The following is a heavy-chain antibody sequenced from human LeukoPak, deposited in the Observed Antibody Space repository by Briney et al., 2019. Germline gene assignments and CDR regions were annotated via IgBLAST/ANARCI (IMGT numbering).Heavy chain of an antibody. J-gene: IGHJ6*02. CDR1: GFTFNSYW. Sequence: PGGSLRLSCAASGFTFNSYWMHGVRQAPGKGLEWVSSISSSSSYIHYADSVKGRFTNSRDNAKNSLYLQMDSLRAEDTAVYYCARSFGSGSYPMDVWGQGTTVTVSS. D-gene: IGHD3-10*01. CDR2: ISSSSSYI. V-gene: IGHV3-21*01. CDR3: ARSFGSGSYPMDV.